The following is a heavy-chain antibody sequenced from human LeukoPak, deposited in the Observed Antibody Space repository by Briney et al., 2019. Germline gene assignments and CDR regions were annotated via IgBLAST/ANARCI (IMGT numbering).Heavy chain of an antibody. J-gene: IGHJ4*02. CDR2: INHSGST. V-gene: IGHV4-34*01. Sequence: SETLSLTCAVYGGSFSGYYWSWIRQPPGKGLEWIGEINHSGSTNYNPSLKSRVTISVDTSNTQFSLKLSSVTAADTAVYYCARGRGYYDILTGLGNRRPFDYWGQGTLVTVSS. CDR1: GGSFSGYY. CDR3: ARGRGYYDILTGLGNRRPFDY. D-gene: IGHD3-9*01.